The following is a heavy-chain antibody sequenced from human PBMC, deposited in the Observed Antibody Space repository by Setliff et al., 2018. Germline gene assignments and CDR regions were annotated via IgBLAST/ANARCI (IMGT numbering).Heavy chain of an antibody. CDR1: GFTFGDFA. J-gene: IGHJ5*01. Sequence: PGGSLRLSCAASGFTFGDFAMTWVRQAPGKGLEWVSGIGGRGISTYYADSVKGRFIISRDNSENTLYLQMNSLRAEDTAIYYCLKGDWGATFHSWGQGTLVTVSS. D-gene: IGHD1-26*01. CDR3: LKGDWGATFHS. CDR2: IGGRGIST. V-gene: IGHV3-23*01.